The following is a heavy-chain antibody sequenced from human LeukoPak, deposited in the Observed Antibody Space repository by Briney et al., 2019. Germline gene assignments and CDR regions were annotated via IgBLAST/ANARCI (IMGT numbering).Heavy chain of an antibody. CDR3: ARDLWFGSLFSGSLAHPFDP. Sequence: PGGSLRLSCAASGFTVSSNYMSWVRQAPGKGLEWVSVIYSGGSTYYADSVKGRFTISRDNSKNTLYLQMNSLRAEDTAVYYCARDLWFGSLFSGSLAHPFDPWGQGTLVTVSS. CDR1: GFTVSSNY. CDR2: IYSGGST. J-gene: IGHJ5*02. V-gene: IGHV3-53*01. D-gene: IGHD3-10*01.